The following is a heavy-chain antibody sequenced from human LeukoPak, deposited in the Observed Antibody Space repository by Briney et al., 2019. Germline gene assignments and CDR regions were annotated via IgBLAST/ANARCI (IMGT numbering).Heavy chain of an antibody. Sequence: PGGSLRLSCAASGFTFSSYAMSWVRQAPGKGLQWVSAISGSGGSTYYADSVKGRFTISRDNSKNTLYLQMNSLRAEDTAVYYCAKERRPRIAAADLDYWGQGTLVTVSS. CDR2: ISGSGGST. D-gene: IGHD6-13*01. CDR3: AKERRPRIAAADLDY. V-gene: IGHV3-23*01. CDR1: GFTFSSYA. J-gene: IGHJ4*02.